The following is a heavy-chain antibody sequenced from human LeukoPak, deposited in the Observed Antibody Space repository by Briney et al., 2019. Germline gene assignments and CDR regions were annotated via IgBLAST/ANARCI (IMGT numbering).Heavy chain of an antibody. J-gene: IGHJ6*02. CDR2: ISAYNGNT. CDR1: GYTFTSYG. CDR3: AGSVRPPLFYYYYYGMDV. Sequence: ASVKVSCKASGYTFTSYGISWVRQAPGQGLEWMGWISAYNGNTNYAQKLQGRVTMTTDTSTSTAYMELRSLRSDDTAVYYCAGSVRPPLFYYYYYGMDVWGQGTTVTVSS. V-gene: IGHV1-18*01. D-gene: IGHD4-11*01.